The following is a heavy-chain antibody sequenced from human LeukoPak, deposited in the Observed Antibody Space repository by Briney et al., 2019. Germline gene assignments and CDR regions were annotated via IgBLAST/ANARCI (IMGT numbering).Heavy chain of an antibody. CDR2: ISGSGGST. CDR3: AREALYCTSTSCYGYFDS. J-gene: IGHJ4*02. D-gene: IGHD2-2*01. V-gene: IGHV3-23*01. CDR1: GFTFSSYA. Sequence: PGGSLRLSCAASGFTFSSYAMSWVRQAPGKGLEWVSAISGSGGSTYYADSVKGRFTISRDNSKNTLYLQMNSLRAEDTAVYYCAREALYCTSTSCYGYFDSWGQGTLVTVSS.